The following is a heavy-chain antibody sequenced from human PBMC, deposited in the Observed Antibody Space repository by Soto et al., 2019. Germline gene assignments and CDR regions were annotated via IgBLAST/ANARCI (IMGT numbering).Heavy chain of an antibody. CDR3: ARKQWLEEYNWFDP. Sequence: SETLSLTCTVSGGSISSSRYYWGWIRQPPGKGLEWIGSIYYSGSTYYNPSLKSRVTISVDTSKNQFSLKLSSVTAADTAVYYCARKQWLEEYNWFDPWGQGTLVTVSS. CDR2: IYYSGST. V-gene: IGHV4-39*01. CDR1: GGSISSSRYY. D-gene: IGHD6-19*01. J-gene: IGHJ5*02.